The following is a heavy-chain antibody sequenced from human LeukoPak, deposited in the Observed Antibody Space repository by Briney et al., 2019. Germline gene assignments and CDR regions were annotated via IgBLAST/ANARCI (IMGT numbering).Heavy chain of an antibody. CDR1: GGSISSGGYY. CDR2: IYYSGST. V-gene: IGHV4-31*03. Sequence: SETLSLTCTVSGGSISSGGYYWSWIRQHPGKGLEWIGYIYYSGSTYYNPSLKSRVTISVDTSKNQFSLKLSSVTAADTAVYYCAREISGGDGYNPGGPDYWGQGTLVTVSS. J-gene: IGHJ4*02. D-gene: IGHD5-24*01. CDR3: AREISGGDGYNPGGPDY.